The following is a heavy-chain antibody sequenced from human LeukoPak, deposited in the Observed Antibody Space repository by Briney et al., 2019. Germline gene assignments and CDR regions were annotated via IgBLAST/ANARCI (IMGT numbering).Heavy chain of an antibody. Sequence: PSETLSLTCSVSGGSISSSSYYWGWIRQPPGKGLEWIGSIYYSGSTYYNPSLKSRVTISVDTSKNQFSLKLSSVTAADTAMYYCARSQYSYDFFDYWGQGALVTVSS. CDR2: IYYSGST. CDR1: GGSISSSSYY. J-gene: IGHJ4*02. CDR3: ARSQYSYDFFDY. D-gene: IGHD5-18*01. V-gene: IGHV4-39*07.